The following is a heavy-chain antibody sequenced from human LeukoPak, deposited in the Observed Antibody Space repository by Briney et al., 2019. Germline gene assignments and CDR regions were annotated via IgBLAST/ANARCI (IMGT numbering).Heavy chain of an antibody. J-gene: IGHJ4*02. Sequence: ASVNVSCKASGYTFTNYGISWVRQAPGQGLEWMGWISAYNGNTNYAQKLQGRVTMTTDTSTSTAYMELRSLRSDDTAVYYCARGTITFGGVIVKFDYWGQGTLVTVSS. CDR3: ARGTITFGGVIVKFDY. D-gene: IGHD3-16*02. CDR2: ISAYNGNT. CDR1: GYTFTNYG. V-gene: IGHV1-18*04.